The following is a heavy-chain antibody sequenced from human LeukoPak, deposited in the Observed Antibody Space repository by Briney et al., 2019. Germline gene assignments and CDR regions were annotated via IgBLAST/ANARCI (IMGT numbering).Heavy chain of an antibody. CDR3: ARVPYYDSSGYTEYFQH. CDR2: INPNSGGT. Sequence: ASVKVSCKASGYTFTGYYMHWVRQAPGQGREWMGRINPNSGGTNYVQKFQDRVTITRDTSSRTAYMELSRLRSDDTAVYYCARVPYYDSSGYTEYFQHWGQGTLVTVSS. D-gene: IGHD3-22*01. CDR1: GYTFTGYY. V-gene: IGHV1-2*06. J-gene: IGHJ1*01.